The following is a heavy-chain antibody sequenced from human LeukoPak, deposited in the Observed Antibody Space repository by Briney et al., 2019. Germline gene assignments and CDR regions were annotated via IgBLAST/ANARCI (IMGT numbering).Heavy chain of an antibody. Sequence: GGSLRLSCAASGFTFSSYAMSWVRQAPRKGLEWVSAISGSGGSTYYADSVKGRFTISRDNSKNTLYLQMNSLRAEDTAVYYCAKDQSFRYSGSYWTFDAFDIWGQGTMVTVSS. D-gene: IGHD1-26*01. CDR3: AKDQSFRYSGSYWTFDAFDI. V-gene: IGHV3-23*01. CDR1: GFTFSSYA. CDR2: ISGSGGST. J-gene: IGHJ3*02.